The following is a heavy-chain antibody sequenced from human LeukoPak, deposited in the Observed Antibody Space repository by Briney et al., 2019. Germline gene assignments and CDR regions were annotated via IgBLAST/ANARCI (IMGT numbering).Heavy chain of an antibody. D-gene: IGHD3-22*01. CDR1: GFTFSRSA. CDR3: AKDGLYYDGSEHVYYFDS. Sequence: GGSLRLSCAASGFTFSRSAMTWVRQGPGTGLEFVASIIYSGGATYYADSVKDRFTISRDNSKNTLYLQMNSLRAEDTALYYCAKDGLYYDGSEHVYYFDSWGQGTLLTVSS. CDR2: IIYSGGAT. V-gene: IGHV3-23*01. J-gene: IGHJ4*02.